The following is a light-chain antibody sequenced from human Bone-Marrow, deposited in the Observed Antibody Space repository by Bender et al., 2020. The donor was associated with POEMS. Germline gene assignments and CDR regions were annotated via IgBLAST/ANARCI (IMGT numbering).Light chain of an antibody. Sequence: QSVLTQPPSASGTPGQSVIISCSGTDSNFGGNNVNWYQHLPGTAPRLVVYSNYQRPSGVPHRFSGSKSGSTASLTISGLQSEDEADYYCCSYAGTYTWVFGGGTKLTVL. V-gene: IGLV1-44*01. CDR2: SNY. CDR3: CSYAGTYTWV. CDR1: DSNFGGNN. J-gene: IGLJ3*02.